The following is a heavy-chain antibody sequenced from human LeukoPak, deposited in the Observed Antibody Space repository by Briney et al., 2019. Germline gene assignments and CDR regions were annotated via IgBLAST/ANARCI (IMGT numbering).Heavy chain of an antibody. CDR3: ARELWKIAVDPRYYFDY. V-gene: IGHV1-46*01. CDR1: GYTFTSYY. D-gene: IGHD6-19*01. J-gene: IGHJ4*02. Sequence: ASVKVSCKASGYTFTSYYMHWVRQAPGQGLEWMGIINPSGGSTSYAQKFQGRVTMTRDTSTSTVYMELSSLRSEATAVYYCARELWKIAVDPRYYFDYWGQGTLVTVSS. CDR2: INPSGGST.